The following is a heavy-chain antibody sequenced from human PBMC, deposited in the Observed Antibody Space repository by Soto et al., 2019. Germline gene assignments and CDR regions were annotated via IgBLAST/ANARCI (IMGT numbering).Heavy chain of an antibody. CDR2: INHSGST. J-gene: IGHJ5*02. CDR3: ASGYYAVGATPDGWFDP. CDR1: GGSFSGYY. Sequence: QVQLQQWGAGLLKPSETLSLTCAVYGGSFSGYYWSWIRQPPGKGLEWIGEINHSGSTNYNPSLKSRVTISVDTSKNQFSLKLSSVTAADTAVYYCASGYYAVGATPDGWFDPWGQGTLVTVSS. V-gene: IGHV4-34*01. D-gene: IGHD1-26*01.